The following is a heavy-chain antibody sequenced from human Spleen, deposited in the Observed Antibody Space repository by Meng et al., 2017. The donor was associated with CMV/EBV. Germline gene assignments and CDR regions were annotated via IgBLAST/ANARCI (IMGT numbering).Heavy chain of an antibody. CDR3: AKDTYYYGMDV. J-gene: IGHJ6*02. CDR2: IWYDGSNK. CDR1: GFTFSTYG. V-gene: IGHV3-33*06. Sequence: GESLKISCAASGFTFSTYGMHWVRQAPGKGLEWVAIIWYDGSNKYHADSVKGRFTISRDNSKNTLYLQMNSLRAEDTAVYYCAKDTYYYGMDVWGQGTTVTVSS.